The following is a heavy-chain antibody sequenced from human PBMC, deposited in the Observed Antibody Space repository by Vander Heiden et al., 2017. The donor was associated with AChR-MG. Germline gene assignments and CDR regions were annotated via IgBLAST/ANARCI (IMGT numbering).Heavy chain of an antibody. CDR1: GYTFTGYY. Sequence: QGQLVQSGAEVKKPGASVKVSCTPSGYTFTGYYMHWVRQAPGQGLEWMGRINPNSGGTNYAQKFQGRVTMTRDTSISTAYMELSRLRSDDTAVYYCARSRDYGDFKTPDYWGQGTLVTVSS. J-gene: IGHJ4*02. CDR2: INPNSGGT. V-gene: IGHV1-2*06. CDR3: ARSRDYGDFKTPDY. D-gene: IGHD4-17*01.